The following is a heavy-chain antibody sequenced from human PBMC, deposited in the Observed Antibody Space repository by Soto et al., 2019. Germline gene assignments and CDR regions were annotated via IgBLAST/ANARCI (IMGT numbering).Heavy chain of an antibody. CDR3: AKFRGPSYSYYYMDV. CDR2: ISGSGRTT. Sequence: EVQLLESGGGLVQPGGSLRLSCAASGFTFGTSAMKWLRQAPGRGLECVSFISGSGRTTYYAESVKGRFTVSRDNSKSTMYLQMNSLRAEDTALYYCAKFRGPSYSYYYMDVWGKGTTVTVSS. V-gene: IGHV3-23*01. CDR1: GFTFGTSA. J-gene: IGHJ6*03. D-gene: IGHD3-16*01.